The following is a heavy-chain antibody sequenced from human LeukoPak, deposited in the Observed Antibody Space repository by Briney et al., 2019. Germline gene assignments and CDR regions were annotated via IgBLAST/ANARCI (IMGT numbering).Heavy chain of an antibody. CDR1: GFTFSSYA. V-gene: IGHV3-23*01. J-gene: IGHJ5*02. CDR3: AKDPMYYDFWSGHTYHWFDP. Sequence: GGSLRLSCAASGFTFSSYAMSWVRQAPGKGLEWVSAISGSGGSTYYAASVKGRFTISRDNSKNTLYLQMNSLRAEDTAVYYCAKDPMYYDFWSGHTYHWFDPWGQGTLVTVSS. D-gene: IGHD3-3*01. CDR2: ISGSGGST.